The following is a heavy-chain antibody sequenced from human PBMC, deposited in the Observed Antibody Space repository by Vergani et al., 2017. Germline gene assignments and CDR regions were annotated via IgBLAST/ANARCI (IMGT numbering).Heavy chain of an antibody. Sequence: EVQLLESGGDLVQPGGSLRLPCAASGFSFTTYAMSWVRQAPGKGLEWVSTINTNGDYTRYGDSVKGRFIISRDNSKSTLYLQMNSLRAEDTSIYYCAKGGWNYWFDSWGQGTLVIVS. J-gene: IGHJ5*01. CDR1: GFSFTTYA. CDR3: AKGGWNYWFDS. V-gene: IGHV3-23*01. CDR2: INTNGDYT. D-gene: IGHD1-1*01.